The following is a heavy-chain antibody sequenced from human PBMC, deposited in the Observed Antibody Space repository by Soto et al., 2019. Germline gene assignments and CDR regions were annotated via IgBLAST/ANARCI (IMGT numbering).Heavy chain of an antibody. CDR1: GDSIDSSHYY. D-gene: IGHD3-9*01. CDR3: GRLEGLATISYYFDY. CDR2: IHYSGST. V-gene: IGHV4-30-4*08. J-gene: IGHJ4*02. Sequence: PSETLSLTCTVSGDSIDSSHYYWNWIRQHPEKGLEWIGYIHYSGSTYYNPSLKSRVAISVDKSKNQFSLKVRSLSAADTAVYYCGRLEGLATISYYFDYWGQGALVTVSS.